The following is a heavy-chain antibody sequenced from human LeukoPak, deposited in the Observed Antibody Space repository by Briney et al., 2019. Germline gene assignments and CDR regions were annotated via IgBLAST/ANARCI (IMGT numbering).Heavy chain of an antibody. CDR2: VYYTGIT. J-gene: IGHJ4*02. D-gene: IGHD1/OR15-1a*01. V-gene: IGHV4-59*01. CDR3: ASQLGGTTFH. CDR1: GGSMSGYY. Sequence: SETLSLTCIVSGGSMSGYYWSWIRQPPGKGLEWIGYVYYTGITNYNPSLKSRVSISLDTSKNQFSLRLNSVTAAETAVYYCASQLGGTTFHWGQGTLVTVSS.